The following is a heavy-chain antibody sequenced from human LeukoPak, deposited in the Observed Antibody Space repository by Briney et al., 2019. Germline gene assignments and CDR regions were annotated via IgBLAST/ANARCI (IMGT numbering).Heavy chain of an antibody. CDR2: INQDGSAK. D-gene: IGHD4-17*01. CDR1: GFTFSNYW. J-gene: IGHJ4*01. CDR3: ARVPATVKADY. Sequence: GGSLRLSCAVSGFTFSNYWMSWVRQAPGKGLEWVANINQDGSAKYYVASVEARFTIARDNAKNSLLLHMNGLRAEDTALYYCARVPATVKADYWGHGTLVTVSS. V-gene: IGHV3-7*04.